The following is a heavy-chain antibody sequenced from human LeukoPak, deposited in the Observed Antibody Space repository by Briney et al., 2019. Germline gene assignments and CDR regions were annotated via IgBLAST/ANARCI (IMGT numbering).Heavy chain of an antibody. J-gene: IGHJ6*03. CDR3: AREGNYDFWSGYYTHYYYYMDV. Sequence: GGSLRLSCAASGFTFSSYSMNWVRQAPGKGLEWVSYISGSSSTIYYADSVKGRFTISRDNAKNSLYLQMNSLRAEDTAVNYCAREGNYDFWSGYYTHYYYYMDVWGKGTTVTVSS. V-gene: IGHV3-48*04. CDR1: GFTFSSYS. CDR2: ISGSSSTI. D-gene: IGHD3-3*01.